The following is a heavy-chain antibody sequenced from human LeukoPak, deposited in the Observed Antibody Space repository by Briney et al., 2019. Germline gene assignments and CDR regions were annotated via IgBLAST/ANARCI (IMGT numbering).Heavy chain of an antibody. CDR2: INHSGST. D-gene: IGHD6-13*01. V-gene: IGHV4-34*01. J-gene: IGHJ4*02. CDR1: GGSFSGYY. Sequence: SETLSLTCAVYGGSFSGYYWSWIRQPPGKGLEWIGEINHSGSTNYNPSLKSRVTISVDTSKNQFSLKLSSVTAADTAVYYCARHWPIAAAGTGLDYWGQGTLVTVSS. CDR3: ARHWPIAAAGTGLDY.